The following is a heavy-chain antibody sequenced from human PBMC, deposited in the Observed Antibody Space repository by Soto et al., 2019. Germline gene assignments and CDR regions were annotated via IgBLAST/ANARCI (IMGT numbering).Heavy chain of an antibody. CDR3: ARNYGSGSYYNEY. J-gene: IGHJ4*02. Sequence: GGSLRLSCAASGFTVSSNYMSWVRQAPGKGLEWVSLIYSGGSTNYADSVKGRFTISRQNSKNTVYLQMNSLRVEDTAVYYCARNYGSGSYYNEYWGQGTLVTVSS. CDR2: IYSGGST. D-gene: IGHD3-10*01. CDR1: GFTVSSNY. V-gene: IGHV3-53*04.